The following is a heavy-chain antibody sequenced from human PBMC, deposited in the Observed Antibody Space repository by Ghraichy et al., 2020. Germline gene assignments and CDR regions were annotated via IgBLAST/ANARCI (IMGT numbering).Heavy chain of an antibody. Sequence: TLVKPTQTLTLTCSISGFSVSTKGEGVGWIRQPPGKAPEWLASIYWNDDKRYSPSLQSRITLTKDTSKNQVVLAMTNMDPVDTATYYCAHRPKYSYGLFDYWGQGTLVTVSS. D-gene: IGHD5-18*01. CDR3: AHRPKYSYGLFDY. CDR2: IYWNDDK. V-gene: IGHV2-5*01. J-gene: IGHJ4*02. CDR1: GFSVSTKGEG.